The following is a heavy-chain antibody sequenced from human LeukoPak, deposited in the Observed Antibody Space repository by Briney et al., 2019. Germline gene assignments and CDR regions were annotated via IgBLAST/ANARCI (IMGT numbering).Heavy chain of an antibody. V-gene: IGHV3-30-3*01. CDR3: ARGISPRQWLSHLDY. CDR1: GFTFSSYA. J-gene: IGHJ4*02. Sequence: QPGRSLRLSCAASGFTFSSYAMHWVRQAPGKGLEWVAVISYDGSNKYYADSVKGRFTISRDNSKNTLYLQMNSLRAEDTAVCYCARGISPRQWLSHLDYWGQGTLVTVSS. D-gene: IGHD3-22*01. CDR2: ISYDGSNK.